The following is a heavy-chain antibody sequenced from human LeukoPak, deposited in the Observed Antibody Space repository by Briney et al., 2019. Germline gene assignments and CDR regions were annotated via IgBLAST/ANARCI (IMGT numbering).Heavy chain of an antibody. Sequence: PSETLSLTCTVSGGSISSYYWSWIRQPPGKGLEWIGYIYYSVSTNYNPSLKSRVTISVDTSKNQFSLKLSSVTAADTAVYYCARDHQQLGSFDYWGQGTLVTVSS. J-gene: IGHJ4*02. D-gene: IGHD6-6*01. CDR2: IYYSVST. CDR1: GGSISSYY. CDR3: ARDHQQLGSFDY. V-gene: IGHV4-59*01.